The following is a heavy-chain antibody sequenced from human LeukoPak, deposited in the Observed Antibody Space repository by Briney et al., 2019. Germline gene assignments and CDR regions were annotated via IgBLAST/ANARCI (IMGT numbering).Heavy chain of an antibody. Sequence: SQTLSLTCAVSGGSISSGDYSWSWIRQPPGKGLEWIGYIYHSGSTYYNPSLKSRVTISVDRSKNQFSLKLSSVTAADTAVYYCARVPHYYYDSSGYPRWDAFDIWGQGTMVTVSS. V-gene: IGHV4-30-2*01. D-gene: IGHD3-22*01. J-gene: IGHJ3*02. CDR1: GGSISSGDYS. CDR2: IYHSGST. CDR3: ARVPHYYYDSSGYPRWDAFDI.